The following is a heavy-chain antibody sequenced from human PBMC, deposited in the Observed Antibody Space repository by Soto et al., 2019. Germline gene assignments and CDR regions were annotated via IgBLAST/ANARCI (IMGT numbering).Heavy chain of an antibody. D-gene: IGHD3-10*01. CDR1: GFTFSSYA. Sequence: PGGSLRLSXAASGFTFSSYAMSWVRQAPGKGLEWVSAISGSGGSTYYADSVKGRFTISRDNSKNTLYLQMNSLRAEDTAVYYCAKDKRPDYYGSGSYPPDYWGQGTLVTVSS. V-gene: IGHV3-23*01. CDR2: ISGSGGST. J-gene: IGHJ4*02. CDR3: AKDKRPDYYGSGSYPPDY.